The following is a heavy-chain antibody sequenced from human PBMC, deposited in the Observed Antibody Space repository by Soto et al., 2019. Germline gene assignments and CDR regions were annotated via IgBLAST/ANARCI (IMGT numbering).Heavy chain of an antibody. V-gene: IGHV4-31*03. Sequence: QVQLQESGPGLVKPSQTLSLTCTVSGDSISSGGYFWNWIRQHPGKGLEWIGLIYYTGSTFYNPSLRSRVTFSVDTSKNHFSLKLTSVTAADTAVYFCARLSSSSSFDFWDQGTLVTVSS. J-gene: IGHJ4*02. D-gene: IGHD6-6*01. CDR1: GDSISSGGYF. CDR3: ARLSSSSSFDF. CDR2: IYYTGST.